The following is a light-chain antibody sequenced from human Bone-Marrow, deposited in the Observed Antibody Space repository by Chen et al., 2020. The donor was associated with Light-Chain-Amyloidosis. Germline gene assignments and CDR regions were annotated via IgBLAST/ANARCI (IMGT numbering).Light chain of an antibody. CDR3: QQRSNWPIT. J-gene: IGKJ5*01. V-gene: IGKV3-11*01. CDR1: QSVNNY. CDR2: DVS. Sequence: EIVLTQSPATLSLSPGERGTLSCRASQSVNNYLAWYQQKPGQAPRLLIYDVSNRATGIPARFSGSGSGTGFTLTISRLEPEDFAVYYCQQRSNWPITFGQGTRLEIK.